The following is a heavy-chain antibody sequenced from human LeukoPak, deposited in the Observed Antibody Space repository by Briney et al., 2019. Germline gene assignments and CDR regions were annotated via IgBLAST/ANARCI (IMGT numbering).Heavy chain of an antibody. Sequence: SEALSLTCAVYGGSFSGYYWNWIRQPPGKGLEWIGGINHSGNTNYNPSLKSRVTISVDTSKNQFSLKLSSVTAADTAVYYCARGRLSYFDYWGQGTLVTVSS. J-gene: IGHJ4*02. D-gene: IGHD5-12*01. CDR2: INHSGNT. CDR1: GGSFSGYY. CDR3: ARGRLSYFDY. V-gene: IGHV4-34*01.